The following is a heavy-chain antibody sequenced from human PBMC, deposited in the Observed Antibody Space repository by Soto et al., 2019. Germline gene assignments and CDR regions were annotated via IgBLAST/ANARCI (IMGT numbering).Heavy chain of an antibody. Sequence: SETLSLTCTVSGGSISSYYWSWIRQPPGKGLEWIGYIYYSGSTNYNPSLKSRVTISVDTSKNQFSLKLSSVTAADTAVYYCARYGDGDKEGVFDYWGQGTLVPVSS. V-gene: IGHV4-59*01. CDR2: IYYSGST. CDR1: GGSISSYY. D-gene: IGHD3-10*01. J-gene: IGHJ4*02. CDR3: ARYGDGDKEGVFDY.